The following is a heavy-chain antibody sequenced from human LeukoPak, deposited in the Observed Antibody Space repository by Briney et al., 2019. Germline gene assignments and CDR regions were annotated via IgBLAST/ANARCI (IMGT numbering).Heavy chain of an antibody. CDR2: IRGSGGST. J-gene: IGHJ4*02. D-gene: IGHD2-2*02. V-gene: IGHV3-23*01. CDR3: AKDSAAAINPRLYFDY. Sequence: GGSLRLSCTTSGFTFADYAMSWVRQAPGKGLEWVSAIRGSGGSTYYADSVKGRFTISRDNSKNTLYLQMNSLRAEDTAVYYCAKDSAAAINPRLYFDYWGQGTLVTVSS. CDR1: GFTFADYA.